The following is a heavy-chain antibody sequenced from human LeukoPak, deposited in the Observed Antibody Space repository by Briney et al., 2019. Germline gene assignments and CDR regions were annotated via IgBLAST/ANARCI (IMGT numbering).Heavy chain of an antibody. CDR2: ISWNSGSI. J-gene: IGHJ4*02. V-gene: IGHV3-9*01. Sequence: GRSLRLSCAASGFTFDDYAMHWVRQAPGKGLGWVSGISWNSGSIGYADSVEGRFTISRDNAKNSLYLQMNSLRAEDTALYYCAKDMHYDSSGYYHTTFDYWGQGTLVTVSS. CDR1: GFTFDDYA. D-gene: IGHD3-22*01. CDR3: AKDMHYDSSGYYHTTFDY.